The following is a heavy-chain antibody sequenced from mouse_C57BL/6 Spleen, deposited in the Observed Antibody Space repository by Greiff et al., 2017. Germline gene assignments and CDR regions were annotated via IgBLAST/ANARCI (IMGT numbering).Heavy chain of an antibody. CDR3: ARGSNSLFAY. CDR1: GYTFTSYW. V-gene: IGHV1-69*01. Sequence: QVQLQQPGAELVMPGASVKLSCKASGYTFTSYWMHWVKQRPGQGLEWIGEIDPSDSYTNYNQKFKGKSTLTVDKSSSTAYLQHSSLTSEDSAVYYCARGSNSLFAYWGQGTLVTVSA. J-gene: IGHJ3*01. CDR2: IDPSDSYT. D-gene: IGHD2-5*01.